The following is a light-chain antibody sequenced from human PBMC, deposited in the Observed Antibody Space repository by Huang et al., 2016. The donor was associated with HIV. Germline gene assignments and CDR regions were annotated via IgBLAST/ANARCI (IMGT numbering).Light chain of an antibody. J-gene: IGKJ1*01. V-gene: IGKV1-5*03. Sequence: DIQVTQSPSTLSAFVGDRVNITCQTSQRISTWLAWYQQGPGKAPNPLISKSSNVETWVPSRFSGNVSGTEFTLTINGLQPDDLATYYCQHQWTFGQGTKVEIK. CDR1: QRISTW. CDR3: QHQWT. CDR2: KSS.